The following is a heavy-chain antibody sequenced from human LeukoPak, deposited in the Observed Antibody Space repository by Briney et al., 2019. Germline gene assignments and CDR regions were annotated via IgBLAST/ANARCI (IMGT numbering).Heavy chain of an antibody. CDR1: GCSISSYY. CDR2: IYYSGST. D-gene: IGHD2-21*01. CDR3: ASDSGY. J-gene: IGHJ4*02. Sequence: SETLSLTCTVSGCSISSYYWSWIRQPPGEGLEWIGYIYYSGSTNYNPSLKSRVTISVDTSKNQFSLKLSSVTAADTAVYYCASDSGYWGQGTLVTVSS. V-gene: IGHV4-59*08.